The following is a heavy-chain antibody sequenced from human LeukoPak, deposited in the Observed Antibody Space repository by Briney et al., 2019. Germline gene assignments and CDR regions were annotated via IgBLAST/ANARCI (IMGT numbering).Heavy chain of an antibody. D-gene: IGHD3-10*01. Sequence: GGSLRLSCAASGFTFTSYALDWVRQAPGKGLEWVSYISSSSSTIYYADSVKGRFTISRDNAKNSVYLQMNSLRAEDTAVYYCARVYGSDIKSDYWGQGTLVTVSS. CDR2: ISSSSSTI. V-gene: IGHV3-48*01. CDR1: GFTFTSYA. J-gene: IGHJ4*02. CDR3: ARVYGSDIKSDY.